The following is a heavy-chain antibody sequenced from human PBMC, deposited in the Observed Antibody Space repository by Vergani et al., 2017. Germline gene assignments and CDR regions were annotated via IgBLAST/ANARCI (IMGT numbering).Heavy chain of an antibody. Sequence: QVQLVQSGAEVKKPGSSVKVSCKASGGTFSSYTISWVRQAPGQGLEWMGRIIPILGIANYAQKFRGRVTITADKSTSTAYMELSSLRSVDTAVYYCASQDIVVVVAATNYYYGMDVWGQGTTVTVSS. D-gene: IGHD2-15*01. CDR1: GGTFSSYT. CDR2: IIPILGIA. J-gene: IGHJ6*02. V-gene: IGHV1-69*02. CDR3: ASQDIVVVVAATNYYYGMDV.